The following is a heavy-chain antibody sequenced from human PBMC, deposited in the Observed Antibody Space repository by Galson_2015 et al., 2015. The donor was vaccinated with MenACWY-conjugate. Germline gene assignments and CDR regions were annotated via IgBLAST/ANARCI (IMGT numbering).Heavy chain of an antibody. V-gene: IGHV4-39*01. CDR1: YF. CDR2: ISYSGST. J-gene: IGHJ1*01. CDR3: VRGWSGTHPFHR. D-gene: IGHD3-3*01. Sequence: YFWGWIRQPPGKGLEWIGTISYSGSTHYNPSLNNRVTVSADTSKNQFSLNVNSVTAADTALYYCVRGWSGTHPFHRWGQGTLVTVSS.